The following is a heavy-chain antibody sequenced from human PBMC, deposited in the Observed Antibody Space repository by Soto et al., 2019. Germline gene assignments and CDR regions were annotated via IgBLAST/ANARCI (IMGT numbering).Heavy chain of an antibody. CDR1: GSTFSSYW. CDR2: INNDGSST. CDR3: ARDLGYCSGGSCRNWFVP. V-gene: IGHV3-74*01. D-gene: IGHD2-15*01. J-gene: IGHJ5*02. Sequence: EVQLVESGGGLVQPGGSLRLSCAASGSTFSSYWMHWVRQAPGKGLVWVSRINNDGSSTSYADSVKGRFTISRDNDKNTFYLQMNRLRAEDTAVYYCARDLGYCSGGSCRNWFVPWGQGTLVTVSS.